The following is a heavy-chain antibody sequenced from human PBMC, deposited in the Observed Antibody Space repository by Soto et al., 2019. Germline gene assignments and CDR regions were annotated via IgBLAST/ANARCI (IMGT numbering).Heavy chain of an antibody. V-gene: IGHV3-30*04. CDR1: GFSFSSYA. CDR3: AREGVATIHYGYYFMDV. CDR2: ISYDGKRK. J-gene: IGHJ6*02. D-gene: IGHD5-12*01. Sequence: QVQLVESGGGVVQPGRSLRLSCAASGFSFSSYAVHWVRQAPGKGLEWVAVISYDGKRKNYTDSVKGRFILSRDESKNTLHLRMNSLRVDDTAVYYGAREGVATIHYGYYFMDVGGQGTTVTVS.